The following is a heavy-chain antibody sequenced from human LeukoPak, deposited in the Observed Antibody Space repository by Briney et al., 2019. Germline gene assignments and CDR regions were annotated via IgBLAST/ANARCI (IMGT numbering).Heavy chain of an antibody. CDR2: ISSSGSTI. Sequence: GGSLRLSCAASGFTFSSYEMNWVRQAPGKGLEWVSYISSSGSTIYYADSVKGRFTISRDNAKNSLYLQMNSLRAEDTAVYYCVTRRDRYDFWSGYSDYWGQGTLVTVSS. V-gene: IGHV3-48*03. CDR3: VTRRDRYDFWSGYSDY. J-gene: IGHJ4*02. CDR1: GFTFSSYE. D-gene: IGHD3-3*01.